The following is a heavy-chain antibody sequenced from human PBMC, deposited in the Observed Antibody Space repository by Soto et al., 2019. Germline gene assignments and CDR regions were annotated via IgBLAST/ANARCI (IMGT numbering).Heavy chain of an antibody. CDR1: GFTFSSYA. J-gene: IGHJ4*02. V-gene: IGHV3-23*01. CDR2: ISGSGSST. Sequence: PGGSLRLSCAASGFTFSSYAMSWVRQAPGKGLEWVTAISGSGSSTYYADSVKGRFTISRDNSKNTLYLQMNSLRAEDTAVYYWAKAYSSSCYVYYFDYWGQGTLVTVSS. D-gene: IGHD6-13*01. CDR3: AKAYSSSCYVYYFDY.